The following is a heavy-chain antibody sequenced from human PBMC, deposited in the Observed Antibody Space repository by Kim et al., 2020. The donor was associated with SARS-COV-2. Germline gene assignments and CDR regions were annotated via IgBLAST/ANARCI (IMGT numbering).Heavy chain of an antibody. Sequence: GGSLRLSCAASGFAFSRYSFNWVLQRPGKGLEWVSSISGSGSYIFAADSLKGRFTISRDNAKNSLYLQMNSLRDEDTAVYYCARASLGDRSSWYFFDFWGQGALVTVSS. CDR3: ARASLGDRSSWYFFDF. D-gene: IGHD3-22*01. CDR2: ISGSGSYI. J-gene: IGHJ4*02. V-gene: IGHV3-21*06. CDR1: GFAFSRYS.